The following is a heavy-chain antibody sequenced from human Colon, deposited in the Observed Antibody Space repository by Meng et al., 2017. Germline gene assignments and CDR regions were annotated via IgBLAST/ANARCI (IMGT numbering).Heavy chain of an antibody. CDR2: VYYDGTT. V-gene: IGHV4-61*01. J-gene: IGHJ4*02. CDR1: GGSVNNRTYY. CDR3: ARDWGSGTPY. Sequence: GSLRLSCTVSGGSVNNRTYYWTWIRQPPGKGLQWIGYVYYDGTTNYNPFLESRLTMSIDTSKNQFSLKLSSVTAADTAVYYCARDWGSGTPYWGQGTLVTVSS. D-gene: IGHD3-10*01.